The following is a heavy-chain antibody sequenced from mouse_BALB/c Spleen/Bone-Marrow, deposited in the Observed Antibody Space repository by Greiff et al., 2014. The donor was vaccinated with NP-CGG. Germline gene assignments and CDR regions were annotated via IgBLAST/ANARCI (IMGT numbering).Heavy chain of an antibody. CDR2: ISNLAYSI. CDR3: ARETTRGAMDY. J-gene: IGHJ4*01. D-gene: IGHD2-1*01. Sequence: EVKLQESGGALVQPGGSRKLSCAASGFTFSDYGMSWVRQAPGKGPEWVAFISNLAYSIYYTDTVTGRFTISRENAKNTLYLEMSSLRSEDTATYYCARETTRGAMDYWGQGTSVTVSS. V-gene: IGHV5-15*02. CDR1: GFTFSDYG.